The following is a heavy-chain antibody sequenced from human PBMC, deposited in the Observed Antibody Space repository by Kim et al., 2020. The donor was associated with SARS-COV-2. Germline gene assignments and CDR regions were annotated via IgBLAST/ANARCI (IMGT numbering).Heavy chain of an antibody. CDR1: GVTFSGYS. J-gene: IGHJ5*02. CDR2: ISSSTSTI. D-gene: IGHD3-10*01. Sequence: GGSLRLTCAASGVTFSGYSMNWVRQAPVKGLEWVSYISSSTSTIYYTDSVKGRFTISRDHAKNSLYLQMNSLRDEDTAVYFCASGGYGSGSYTPNYFDPWGQGTLVTVSS. CDR3: ASGGYGSGSYTPNYFDP. V-gene: IGHV3-48*02.